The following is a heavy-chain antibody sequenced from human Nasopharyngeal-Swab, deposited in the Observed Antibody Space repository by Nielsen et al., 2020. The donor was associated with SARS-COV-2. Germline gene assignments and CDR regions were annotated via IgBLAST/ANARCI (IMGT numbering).Heavy chain of an antibody. Sequence: ASVKVSCKASGYTFTSYYMHWVRQAPGQGLEWMGIINPSGGSTSYAQKFQGRVTMTRDTSTSTVYMELSSLRSEDTAVYYCARDRITMVQGVISLTNWFDPWGQGTLVTVSS. V-gene: IGHV1-46*01. CDR3: ARDRITMVQGVISLTNWFDP. D-gene: IGHD3-10*01. CDR2: INPSGGST. J-gene: IGHJ5*02. CDR1: GYTFTSYY.